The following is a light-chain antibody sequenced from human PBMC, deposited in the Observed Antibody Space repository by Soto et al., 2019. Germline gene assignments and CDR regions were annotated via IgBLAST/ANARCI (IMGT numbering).Light chain of an antibody. Sequence: SYELTQPPSVSVSPGQTARITCSGDSLPNQYAYWYQQKPGQAPVLVIYKDSERPSGIPERFSGSSSGTTVTLTISGVQAEDEADYYCQSPDSSGTSVVFGGGTKVTVL. CDR2: KDS. V-gene: IGLV3-25*03. CDR3: QSPDSSGTSVV. J-gene: IGLJ2*01. CDR1: SLPNQY.